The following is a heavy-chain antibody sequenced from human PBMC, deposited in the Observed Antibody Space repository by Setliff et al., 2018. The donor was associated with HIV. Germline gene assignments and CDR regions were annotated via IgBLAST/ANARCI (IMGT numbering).Heavy chain of an antibody. J-gene: IGHJ4*02. CDR2: ISYGGGT. V-gene: IGHV4-38-2*02. Sequence: PSETLSLTCALSGYTISSGYYWAWIRQPPGKGLEWIGRISYGGGTHYNPSLRSRVIISMDTSKNQFSLKLSSVTAADTAVYYCARDRYTYAYLDYWGQGTLVTVSS. CDR3: ARDRYTYAYLDY. CDR1: GYTISSGYY. D-gene: IGHD5-18*01.